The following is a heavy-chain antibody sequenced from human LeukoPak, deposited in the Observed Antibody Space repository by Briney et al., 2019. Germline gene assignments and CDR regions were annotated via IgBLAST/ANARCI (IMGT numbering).Heavy chain of an antibody. CDR2: ISSGGSTI. CDR1: GGSISSTN. D-gene: IGHD5-18*01. Sequence: EALSLTCGVSGGSISSTNWYSWVRQPPGKGLEWGSYISSGGSTIYYADSVKGRFTISRDNSKNTLYLQMNSLRAEDTAVHYCAKDCDTEDAFDIWGQGTMVTVSS. V-gene: IGHV3-23*01. CDR3: AKDCDTEDAFDI. J-gene: IGHJ3*02.